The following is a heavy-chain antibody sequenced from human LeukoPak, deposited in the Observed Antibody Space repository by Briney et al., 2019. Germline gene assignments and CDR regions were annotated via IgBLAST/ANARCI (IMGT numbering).Heavy chain of an antibody. Sequence: QPGGSLRLSCAASGFTFDDYAMHWVRHAPGKGLEWVAGISWNSRNNMGYADSVKGRLTISRDNAKNSLYLQMNSLRAEDTALYYCAKDIASVVYCSGGTCYFDFWGQGTLVTVSS. V-gene: IGHV3-9*01. D-gene: IGHD2-15*01. CDR1: GFTFDDYA. CDR3: AKDIASVVYCSGGTCYFDF. J-gene: IGHJ4*02. CDR2: ISWNSRNNM.